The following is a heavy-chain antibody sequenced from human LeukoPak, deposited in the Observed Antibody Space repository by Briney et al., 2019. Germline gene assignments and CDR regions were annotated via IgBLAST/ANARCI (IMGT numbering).Heavy chain of an antibody. V-gene: IGHV4-31*03. CDR2: IYYSGST. J-gene: IGHJ4*02. D-gene: IGHD3-22*01. CDR1: GGSISSGGYY. Sequence: SQTLSLTCTVSGGSISSGGYYWSWIRQHPGKGLEWIGYIYYSGSTNYNPSLNSRVTMSVDTSKNQFSLKLSSVTGADTAVYYCARGPATMTTYFDSWGQGTLVTVSS. CDR3: ARGPATMTTYFDS.